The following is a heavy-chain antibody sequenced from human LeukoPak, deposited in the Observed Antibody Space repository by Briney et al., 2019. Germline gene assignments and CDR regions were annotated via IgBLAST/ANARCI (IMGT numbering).Heavy chain of an antibody. Sequence: PGGSLRLPCAASGFTFSSYGMHWVRQAPGKGLEWVAFIRYDGSNKYYADSVKGRFTISRDNSKNTLYLQTNSLRAEDTAVYYCAKDGTAYFTMIVVVYFDYWGQGTLVTVSS. CDR1: GFTFSSYG. D-gene: IGHD3-22*01. J-gene: IGHJ4*02. CDR2: IRYDGSNK. CDR3: AKDGTAYFTMIVVVYFDY. V-gene: IGHV3-30*02.